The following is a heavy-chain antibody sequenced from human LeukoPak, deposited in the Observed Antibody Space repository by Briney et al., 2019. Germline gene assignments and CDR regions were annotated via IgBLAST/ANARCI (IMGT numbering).Heavy chain of an antibody. J-gene: IGHJ4*02. Sequence: GASVKVSCKASGYTFSRYYIHWVRQAPGQGLEWMGKMNPSGGTTTYAQKFQGRVTVTRDTPTSTVYMEMSSLRPEDTAVYYCARDPMVRGVIMAFDYWGQGTLVTVSS. CDR1: GYTFSRYY. V-gene: IGHV1-46*01. CDR2: MNPSGGTT. D-gene: IGHD3-10*01. CDR3: ARDPMVRGVIMAFDY.